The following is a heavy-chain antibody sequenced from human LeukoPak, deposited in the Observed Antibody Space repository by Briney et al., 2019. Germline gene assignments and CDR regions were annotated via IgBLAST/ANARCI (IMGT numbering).Heavy chain of an antibody. Sequence: SETLSLTCTVSGGSVSSCSFYWIWLRQPPGQGLEWVGYIYYSGSANSNPSLKSRITISVDTSKNQFSLKLSSVTAADTAVYYCAREDYWGQGTLVTVSS. CDR2: IYYSGSA. CDR3: AREDY. V-gene: IGHV4-61*01. CDR1: GGSVSSCSFY. J-gene: IGHJ4*02.